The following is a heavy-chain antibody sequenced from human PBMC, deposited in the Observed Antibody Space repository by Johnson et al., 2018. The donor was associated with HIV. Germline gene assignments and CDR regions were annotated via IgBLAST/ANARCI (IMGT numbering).Heavy chain of an antibody. D-gene: IGHD4-17*01. CDR1: GFTFSSYA. Sequence: VQLVESGGGVVQPGGSLRLSCAASGFTFSSYAMSWVRQAPGKGLEWVSAISGSGGSTYYADSVTGRFTISRDNSKNSLYLQMNSLTPEDTALYYCARAVTTASGDAFDIWGQGTMVTVSS. V-gene: IGHV3-23*04. CDR2: ISGSGGST. J-gene: IGHJ3*02. CDR3: ARAVTTASGDAFDI.